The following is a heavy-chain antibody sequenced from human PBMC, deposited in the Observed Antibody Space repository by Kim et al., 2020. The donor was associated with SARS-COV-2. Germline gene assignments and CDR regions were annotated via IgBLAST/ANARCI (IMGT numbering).Heavy chain of an antibody. CDR2: INHSGST. CDR1: GGSFSGYY. V-gene: IGHV4-34*01. Sequence: SQTLSLTCAVYGGSFSGYYWSWIRQPPGKGLEWIGEINHSGSTNYNPSLKSRVTISVDTSKNQFSLKLSSVTAADTAVYYCARGGRLLWFGESSHFDYWGQGTLVTVSS. D-gene: IGHD3-10*01. J-gene: IGHJ4*02. CDR3: ARGGRLLWFGESSHFDY.